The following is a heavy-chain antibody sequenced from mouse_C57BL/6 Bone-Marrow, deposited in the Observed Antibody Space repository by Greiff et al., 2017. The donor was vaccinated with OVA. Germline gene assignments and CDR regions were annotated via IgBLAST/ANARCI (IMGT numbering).Heavy chain of an antibody. V-gene: IGHV1-50*01. J-gene: IGHJ3*01. CDR3: APSYGYDVTWCAY. CDR1: GYTFTSYW. Sequence: QVQLQQPGAELVKPGASVKLSCKASGYTFTSYWMQWVKQRPGPGLEWIGAIDPSDSYTNYNQKFKGKATLTVDTAPSTAYMQLSSLTSEDSAVYYCAPSYGYDVTWCAYWGQGTLVTVSA. D-gene: IGHD2-14*01. CDR2: IDPSDSYT.